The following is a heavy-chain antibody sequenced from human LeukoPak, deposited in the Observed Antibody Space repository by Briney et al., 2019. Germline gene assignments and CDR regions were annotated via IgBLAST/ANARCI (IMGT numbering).Heavy chain of an antibody. CDR1: GFTFSSYG. V-gene: IGHV3-30*02. CDR2: IRYDGSNK. CDR3: AKDLRLGELGGAPFDY. Sequence: TGGSLRLSCAASGFTFSSYGMHWVRQAPGKGLEWVAFIRYDGSNKYYADSVKGRFTISRDNSKNTLYLQMNSLRAEDTAVYYCAKDLRLGELGGAPFDYWGQGTLVTVSS. D-gene: IGHD3-16*01. J-gene: IGHJ4*02.